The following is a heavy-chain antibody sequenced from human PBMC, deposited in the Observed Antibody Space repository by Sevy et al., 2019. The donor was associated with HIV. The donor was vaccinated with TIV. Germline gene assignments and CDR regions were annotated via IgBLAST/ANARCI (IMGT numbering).Heavy chain of an antibody. CDR3: ARDGLYGGNFEYFQH. V-gene: IGHV3-23*01. CDR1: GFTFSNYA. D-gene: IGHD4-17*01. CDR2: ITGSSTTI. J-gene: IGHJ1*01. Sequence: GGSLRLSCAASGFTFSNYALTWVRQAPGKGLDWVSSITGSSTTIYYADSVKGRFTVSRDNSNNTLYLQINSLRAEDPAVPSCARDGLYGGNFEYFQHWGQGTLVTVSS.